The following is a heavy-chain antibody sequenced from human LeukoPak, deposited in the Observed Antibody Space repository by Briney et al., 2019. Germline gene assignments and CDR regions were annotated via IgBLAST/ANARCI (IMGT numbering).Heavy chain of an antibody. CDR3: AKDRHYYDSSGYYYWNFDL. J-gene: IGHJ2*01. CDR2: ISGSGGST. CDR1: GFTFSSYA. Sequence: PGGSLRLSCAASGFTFSSYAMSWVRQAPGKRLEWVSAISGSGGSTYYADSVKGRFTISRDNSKNTLYLQMNSLRAEDTAVYYCAKDRHYYDSSGYYYWNFDLWGRGTLVTVSS. D-gene: IGHD3-22*01. V-gene: IGHV3-23*01.